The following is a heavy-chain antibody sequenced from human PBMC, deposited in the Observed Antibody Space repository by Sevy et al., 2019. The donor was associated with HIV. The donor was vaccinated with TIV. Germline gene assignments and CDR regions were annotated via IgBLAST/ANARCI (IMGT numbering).Heavy chain of an antibody. CDR2: ITSSSNTI. Sequence: GGSLRLSCAASGFRFRDYRMNWVRQAPGKGLEWVSYITSSSNTINYADSVKGRFTISRDNGMNSLYLQINSLRHEDTAVYYCARDRGRGEVALDLWGQGTLVTVSS. D-gene: IGHD3-10*01. J-gene: IGHJ5*02. CDR1: GFRFRDYR. V-gene: IGHV3-48*02. CDR3: ARDRGRGEVALDL.